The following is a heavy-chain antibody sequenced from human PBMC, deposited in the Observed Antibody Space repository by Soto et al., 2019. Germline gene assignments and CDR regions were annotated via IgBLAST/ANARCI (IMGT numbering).Heavy chain of an antibody. CDR1: GYTFTSYG. J-gene: IGHJ4*02. D-gene: IGHD3-22*01. V-gene: IGHV1-18*01. CDR2: ISVYNGNT. CDR3: ARGYPFICDSNWYYFFYY. Sequence: QVQLVQSGAEVKKPGASVKVSCKASGYTFTSYGIIWVPQAPGQGLEWMGGISVYNGNTNYAQNRQGRVTMTTYTSTSTAYMELSSLRSDDTAVYYCARGYPFICDSNWYYFFYYWGQGTLVTVSS.